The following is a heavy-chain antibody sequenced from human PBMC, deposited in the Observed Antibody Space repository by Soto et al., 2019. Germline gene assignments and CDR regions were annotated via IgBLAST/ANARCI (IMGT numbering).Heavy chain of an antibody. J-gene: IGHJ4*02. D-gene: IGHD5-12*01. CDR3: TSGGGYAPNVLPVDY. Sequence: EVQLVESGGGLVKPGGSLRLSCAASGFTFSNAWMSWVRQAPGKGLEWVGRIKSKTDGGTTDYAAPVKGRFTISRDDSKNTLYLQMNSLKTEDTAVYYCTSGGGYAPNVLPVDYWGQGTLVTVSS. V-gene: IGHV3-15*01. CDR2: IKSKTDGGTT. CDR1: GFTFSNAW.